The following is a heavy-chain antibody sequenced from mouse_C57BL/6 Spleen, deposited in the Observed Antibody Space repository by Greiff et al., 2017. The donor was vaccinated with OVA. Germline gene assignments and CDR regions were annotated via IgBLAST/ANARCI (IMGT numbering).Heavy chain of an antibody. D-gene: IGHD2-4*01. J-gene: IGHJ4*01. CDR3: ARGEFYYDYDDAMDY. CDR2: IYPGDGDT. CDR1: GYAFSSSW. V-gene: IGHV1-82*01. Sequence: VQLQQSGPELVKPGASVKISCKASGYAFSSSWMNWVKQRPGRGLEWIGRIYPGDGDTNYNGKFKGKATLTADKSSSTAYMQLSSLTSEDSAVYFCARGEFYYDYDDAMDYWGQGTSVTVSS.